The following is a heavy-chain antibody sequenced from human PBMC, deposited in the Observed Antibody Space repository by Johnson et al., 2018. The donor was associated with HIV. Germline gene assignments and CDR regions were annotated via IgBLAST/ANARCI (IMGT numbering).Heavy chain of an antibody. D-gene: IGHD1/OR15-1a*01. V-gene: IGHV3-23*04. CDR1: GFTFSSYA. Sequence: EVQLVESGGGLVQPGGSLRLSCAASGFTFSSYAMGWVRQAPGKGLEWVSGIRGSGGSTNYEDSVKGRLTISRDNSKTTLYRQMNSLRAEDTALYYCARTGGGYDAFDIWGQGTMVTVSS. CDR2: IRGSGGST. CDR3: ARTGGGYDAFDI. J-gene: IGHJ3*02.